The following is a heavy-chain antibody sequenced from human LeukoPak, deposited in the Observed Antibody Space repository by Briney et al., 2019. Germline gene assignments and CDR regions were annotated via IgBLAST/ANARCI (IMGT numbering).Heavy chain of an antibody. CDR2: IYYSGST. CDR1: GGSISSYY. Sequence: SETLSLTCTVSGGSISSYYWSWIRQPPGKGLEWIGYIYYSGSTNYNPSLKSRVTRSVDTYKNHFSLMLSSVTAADTAVYYCASYSYYYDSSGYFDYWGQGSLVTVSS. CDR3: ASYSYYYDSSGYFDY. J-gene: IGHJ4*02. V-gene: IGHV4-59*01. D-gene: IGHD3-22*01.